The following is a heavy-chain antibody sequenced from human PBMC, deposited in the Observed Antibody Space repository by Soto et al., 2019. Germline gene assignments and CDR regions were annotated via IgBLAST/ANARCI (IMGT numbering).Heavy chain of an antibody. CDR2: INNSGST. Sequence: QVQLQQWGAGLLKPSETLSLHCAVYGGSFSGYYWSWIRQPPGKGLEWIGEINNSGSTNYNPSLKRRVTISVDTSKNQCSRKLSSVTAADTAVYYCARGLGPGYCSGDSCFCDYWGQGTLVTVSS. J-gene: IGHJ4*02. D-gene: IGHD2-15*01. CDR3: ARGLGPGYCSGDSCFCDY. CDR1: GGSFSGYY. V-gene: IGHV4-34*01.